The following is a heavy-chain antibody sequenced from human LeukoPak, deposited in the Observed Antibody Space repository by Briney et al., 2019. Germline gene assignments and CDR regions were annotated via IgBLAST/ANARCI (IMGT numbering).Heavy chain of an antibody. Sequence: SETLSLTCTVSGGSISSYYWSWIRQPPGKGLEWIGYIYYSGSTNYNPSLKSRVTISVDTSKNQFSLKLSSVTAADAAVYYCARGSGGYDRFDYWGQGTLVTVSS. CDR3: ARGSGGYDRFDY. CDR2: IYYSGST. V-gene: IGHV4-59*01. J-gene: IGHJ4*02. CDR1: GGSISSYY. D-gene: IGHD5-12*01.